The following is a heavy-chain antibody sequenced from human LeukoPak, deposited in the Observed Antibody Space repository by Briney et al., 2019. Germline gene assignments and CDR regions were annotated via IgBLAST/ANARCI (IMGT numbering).Heavy chain of an antibody. Sequence: PGGSLRLSCAASRFTFSSYSMNWVRQAPGKGLEWVSSISSSSSYIYYADSVKGRFTISRDNAKNSLYLQMNSLRAEDTAVYYCARGRGYSGYDDYWGQGTLVTVSS. V-gene: IGHV3-21*01. J-gene: IGHJ4*02. CDR1: RFTFSSYS. D-gene: IGHD5-12*01. CDR2: ISSSSSYI. CDR3: ARGRGYSGYDDY.